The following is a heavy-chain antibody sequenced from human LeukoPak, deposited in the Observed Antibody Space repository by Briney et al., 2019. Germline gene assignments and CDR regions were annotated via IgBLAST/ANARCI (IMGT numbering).Heavy chain of an antibody. J-gene: IGHJ4*02. CDR3: AGGGSIEVAGY. D-gene: IGHD6-19*01. CDR2: INREGNST. V-gene: IGHV3-74*01. CDR1: GFTFSSYL. Sequence: GESLTLSCAASGFTFSSYLMHWVRQAPGKGLVWVSRINREGNSTNYAHSVKGRFTISRDNAKNTLYRQMNSLRVEDTAVYFCAGGGSIEVAGYWGQGTLVTVSS.